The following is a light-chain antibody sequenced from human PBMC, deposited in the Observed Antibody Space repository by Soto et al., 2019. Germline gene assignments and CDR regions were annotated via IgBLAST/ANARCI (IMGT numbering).Light chain of an antibody. CDR1: QNIGSN. V-gene: IGKV3-15*01. CDR3: QQYNNWPPYT. CDR2: GAS. J-gene: IGKJ2*01. Sequence: EVVMTQSPATLSASPGERVILSCRASQNIGSNLAWYQQRPGQAPRLLMYGASTRATETPARFSGSGSATDFTLTISSLQSEDLAGYYCQQYNNWPPYTFGQGTKLE.